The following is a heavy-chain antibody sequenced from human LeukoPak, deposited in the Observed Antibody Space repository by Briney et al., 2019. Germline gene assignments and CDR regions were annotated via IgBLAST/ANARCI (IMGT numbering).Heavy chain of an antibody. J-gene: IGHJ5*02. CDR3: ARVPRYYYGSGNNWFDP. D-gene: IGHD3-10*01. Sequence: ASVKVSCKASGYTFTNYDINWVRQAPGQGLEWMGWISAYNGNTNYAQKLQGRVTMTTDTSTSTAYMELRSLRSDDTAVYYCARVPRYYYGSGNNWFDPWGQGTLVTVSS. CDR1: GYTFTNYD. CDR2: ISAYNGNT. V-gene: IGHV1-18*01.